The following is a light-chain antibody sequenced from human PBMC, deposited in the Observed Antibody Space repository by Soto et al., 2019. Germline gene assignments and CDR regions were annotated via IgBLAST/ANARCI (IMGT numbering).Light chain of an antibody. CDR1: QSVSSNY. Sequence: EIVLTQSPGTLSLSPGERATLSCRASQSVSSNYLAWYQQKPGQAPRLLIYAASTRATGIPDRFSGSGSGTDCTLTISRLEPEDFAVYYCQQYGRSPPLIFGGGTKVEIK. V-gene: IGKV3-20*01. CDR2: AAS. CDR3: QQYGRSPPLI. J-gene: IGKJ4*01.